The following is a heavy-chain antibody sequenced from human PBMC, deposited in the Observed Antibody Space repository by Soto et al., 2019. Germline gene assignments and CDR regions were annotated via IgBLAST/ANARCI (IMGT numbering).Heavy chain of an antibody. Sequence: QVQLVQSGXAXXXXXXXVKVSCKASGGTFSSYAISWVRQAPGQGLEWMGGIIPIFGTANYAQKFQGRVTITADESTSTAYIELSSLRSEDTAVYYCARNAYYGSGDYYFDYWGQGTLVTVSS. CDR3: ARNAYYGSGDYYFDY. D-gene: IGHD3-10*01. CDR2: IIPIFGTA. V-gene: IGHV1-69*12. CDR1: GGTFSSYA. J-gene: IGHJ4*02.